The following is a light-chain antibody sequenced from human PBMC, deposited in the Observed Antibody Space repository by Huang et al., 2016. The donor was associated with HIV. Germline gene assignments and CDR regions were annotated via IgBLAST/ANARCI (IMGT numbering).Light chain of an antibody. V-gene: IGKV4-1*01. CDR1: QHVGSS. J-gene: IGKJ1*01. Sequence: DIVMTQSPDSLAVSLGERAPINCKSSQHVGSSFAGYQQKPGQSPKLLIYWASTRAFGVPDRFRGSGAGTDFTLTISSLQADDVAVYYCQQHYSSPWTFGQGTKVEIK. CDR2: WAS. CDR3: QQHYSSPWT.